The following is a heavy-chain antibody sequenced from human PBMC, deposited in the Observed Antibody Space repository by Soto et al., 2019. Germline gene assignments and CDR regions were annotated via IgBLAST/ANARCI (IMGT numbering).Heavy chain of an antibody. CDR1: GFTFSIYA. D-gene: IGHD3-10*01. V-gene: IGHV3-23*01. J-gene: IGHJ3*02. CDR3: AKSFLWYYGSGSYSDI. Sequence: EVQLLESGGGLVQPGGSLRLSCAASGFTFSIYAMTWVRQAPGKGLEWVSAISGSGGSTYYADSVKGRFTISRDNSKNTLYLQMNSLGVDDTAVYYCAKSFLWYYGSGSYSDIWGQGTMVTVSS. CDR2: ISGSGGST.